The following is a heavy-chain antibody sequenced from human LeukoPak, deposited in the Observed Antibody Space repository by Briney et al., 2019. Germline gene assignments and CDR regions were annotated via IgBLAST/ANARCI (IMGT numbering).Heavy chain of an antibody. CDR2: IYCSGST. J-gene: IGHJ4*02. V-gene: IGHV4-59*12. CDR3: ARDRYKLDY. Sequence: SETLSLTCTVSGGSMSGYYWSWIRQPPGKGLEWIGYIYCSGSTNYNASLKSRVTISVDTSKNQFSLKLSSVTAADTAVYYCARDRYKLDYWGQGTLVTVSS. CDR1: GGSMSGYY. D-gene: IGHD5-24*01.